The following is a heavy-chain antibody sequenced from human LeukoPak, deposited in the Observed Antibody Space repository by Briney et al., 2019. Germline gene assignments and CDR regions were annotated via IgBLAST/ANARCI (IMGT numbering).Heavy chain of an antibody. CDR3: ARMSGMVVRGVIPDYYYMDV. V-gene: IGHV4-39*01. Sequence: SETLSLTRTVSGGSISSSRYYWGWIRQPPGKGLEWIGSIYYSGSTYYNPSLKSRVTISVDTSKNQFSLKLSSVTAADTAVYYCARMSGMVVRGVIPDYYYMDVWGKGTTVTVSS. CDR2: IYYSGST. D-gene: IGHD3-10*01. CDR1: GGSISSSRYY. J-gene: IGHJ6*03.